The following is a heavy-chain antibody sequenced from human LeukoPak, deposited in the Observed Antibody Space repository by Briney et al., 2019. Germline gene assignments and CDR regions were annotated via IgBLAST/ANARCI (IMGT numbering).Heavy chain of an antibody. CDR2: ISSSGSTI. V-gene: IGHV3-48*03. Sequence: PGGSLRLSCAAPGFTFSSYEMNWVRQAPGKGLEWVSYISSSGSTIYYVDSVKGRFTISRDNAKNSLYLQMNSLRAEDTAVYYCARETRTTYYYYGMDVWGQGTTVTVSS. J-gene: IGHJ6*02. CDR3: ARETRTTYYYYGMDV. D-gene: IGHD4-11*01. CDR1: GFTFSSYE.